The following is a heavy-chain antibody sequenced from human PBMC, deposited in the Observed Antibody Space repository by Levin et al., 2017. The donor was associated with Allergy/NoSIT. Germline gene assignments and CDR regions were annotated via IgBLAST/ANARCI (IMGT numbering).Heavy chain of an antibody. V-gene: IGHV4-4*07. Sequence: SETLSLTCSVSGGSMSSHDWNWIRQPAGKGPEWIGHIRTSGTTNFNPSLKSRVAMSLDMSNNQFSLKLRSVTAADTAVYYCARGWMTWFDPWGQGTLVTVSS. CDR3: ARGWMTWFDP. CDR2: IRTSGTT. D-gene: IGHD5-12*01. CDR1: GGSMSSHD. J-gene: IGHJ5*02.